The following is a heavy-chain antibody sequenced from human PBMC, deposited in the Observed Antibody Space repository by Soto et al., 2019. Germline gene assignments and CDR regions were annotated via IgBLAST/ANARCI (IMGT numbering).Heavy chain of an antibody. J-gene: IGHJ4*02. D-gene: IGHD3-10*01. CDR2: ISSSGGTT. Sequence: EVQLLESGGGLVQPGGSLRLSCAVSGFTFSTYAMNWVRQAPGKGLEWVSAISSSGGTTYYADSVKGRFTMSRDNSKNTLSLQMNSLRAEDTAVYYCAQIREEATGHWGQGTLVTVSS. V-gene: IGHV3-23*01. CDR1: GFTFSTYA. CDR3: AQIREEATGH.